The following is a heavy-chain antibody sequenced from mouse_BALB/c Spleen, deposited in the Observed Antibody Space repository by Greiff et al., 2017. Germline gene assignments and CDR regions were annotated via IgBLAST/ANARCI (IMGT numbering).Heavy chain of an antibody. J-gene: IGHJ1*01. D-gene: IGHD2-4*01. CDR1: GFAFSSYD. CDR2: ISSGGGST. Sequence: EVHLVESGGGLVKPGGSLKLSCAASGFAFSSYDMSWVRQTPGKRLEWVAYISSGGGSTYYPDTVTGRFTISRDNAKNTLYLQMSSLKSEDTAMYYCARHDDYYWYLDVWGAGTTVTVSS. CDR3: ARHDDYYWYLDV. V-gene: IGHV5-12-1*01.